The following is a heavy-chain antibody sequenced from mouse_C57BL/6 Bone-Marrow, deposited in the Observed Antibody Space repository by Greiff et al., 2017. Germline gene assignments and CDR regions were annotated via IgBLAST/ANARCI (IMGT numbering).Heavy chain of an antibody. CDR1: GYAFTNYL. V-gene: IGHV1-54*01. Sequence: QVQLKQSGPELVRPGTSVKVSCKASGYAFTNYLIEWVKPRPGQGLEWIGVINPGSGGTNYNEKFKGKGTLTADKSSSTAYMHLSSLTAEDSAVYCCGRGYYYGKGYGDVWGTGTTVTVSS. CDR3: GRGYYYGKGYGDV. D-gene: IGHD1-1*01. CDR2: INPGSGGT. J-gene: IGHJ1*03.